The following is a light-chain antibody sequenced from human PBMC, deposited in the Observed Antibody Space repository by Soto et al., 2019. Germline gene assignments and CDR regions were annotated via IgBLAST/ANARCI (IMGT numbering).Light chain of an antibody. CDR1: QSVSSTY. V-gene: IGKV3-20*01. CDR3: QQYGSSPPMYT. Sequence: EIVLTQSPGTLSLSPGERATLSCRTSQSVSSTYLGWYQQKPGQAPRLLIYGASSRATGIPDRFSGSASGTDFTLTISRLEPEDFAVYYCQQYGSSPPMYTFGQGTKLEIK. CDR2: GAS. J-gene: IGKJ2*01.